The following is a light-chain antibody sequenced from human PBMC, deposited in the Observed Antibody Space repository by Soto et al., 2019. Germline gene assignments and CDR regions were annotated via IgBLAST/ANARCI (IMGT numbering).Light chain of an antibody. J-gene: IGKJ2*01. CDR1: QGIGTA. CDR2: AAS. Sequence: DIQMTQSPSSLSASAGDRVTITCRASQGIGTALGWYQQKPGKAPKRLIYAASTLQSGVPSRFSGGGSGTEFNLTIGSLQPEDSATSYCLQHTDDPTLGQGTKVDIK. CDR3: LQHTDDPT. V-gene: IGKV1-17*01.